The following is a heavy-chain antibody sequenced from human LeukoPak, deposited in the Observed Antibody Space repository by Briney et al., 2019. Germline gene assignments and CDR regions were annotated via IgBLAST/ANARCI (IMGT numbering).Heavy chain of an antibody. J-gene: IGHJ4*02. D-gene: IGHD1-26*01. V-gene: IGHV4-38-2*02. CDR2: MFHSGST. CDR1: GYSISSGHY. Sequence: SETLSLTCTVSGYSISSGHYWAWIRQSPEKGLECIATMFHSGSTYYNPSLKSRVTTSVDTSKNQFSLKLSSVTAADTAVYYCARVTKGWELLLIDYWGQGTLVTVSS. CDR3: ARVTKGWELLLIDY.